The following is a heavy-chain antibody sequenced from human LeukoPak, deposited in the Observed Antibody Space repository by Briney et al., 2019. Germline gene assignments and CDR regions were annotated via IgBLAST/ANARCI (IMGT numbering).Heavy chain of an antibody. D-gene: IGHD5-18*01. J-gene: IGHJ6*03. CDR1: GFTFSSYE. V-gene: IGHV3-48*03. Sequence: PGGSLRLSCAASGFTFSSYEMSWVRQAPGKGLEWVSYISSSGSTIYYADSVKGRFTISRDNAKNTLYLQMNSLRAEDTAVYYCARASSYGPREYYYYMDVWGKGTTVTVSS. CDR2: ISSSGSTI. CDR3: ARASSYGPREYYYYMDV.